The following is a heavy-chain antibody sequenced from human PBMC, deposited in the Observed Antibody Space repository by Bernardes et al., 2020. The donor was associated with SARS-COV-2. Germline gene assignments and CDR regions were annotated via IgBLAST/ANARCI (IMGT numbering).Heavy chain of an antibody. V-gene: IGHV7-4-1*02. CDR1: GYTFTSYA. CDR2: INTNTGNP. CDR3: AREGPIAAAGGGFDP. Sequence: ASEKVSCKASGYTFTSYAMNWVRQAPGQGLEWMGWINTNTGNPTYAQGFTGRFVFSLDTSVSTAYLQISSLKAEDTAVYYCAREGPIAAAGGGFDPWGQGTLVTVSS. D-gene: IGHD6-13*01. J-gene: IGHJ5*02.